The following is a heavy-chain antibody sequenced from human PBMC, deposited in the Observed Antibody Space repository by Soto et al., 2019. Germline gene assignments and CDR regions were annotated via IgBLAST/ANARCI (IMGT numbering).Heavy chain of an antibody. J-gene: IGHJ4*02. Sequence: QVQLVQSGAEVKKPGASVKVSCKASGYTFTSYGISWVRQAPGQGLEWMGWISAYNGNTKYAQKLQGRVTMTTDTSTSPDYMELRRLRSDGTAGYYCARDSPPVDYWGQGHLVTVSS. CDR1: GYTFTSYG. CDR3: ARDSPPVDY. CDR2: ISAYNGNT. V-gene: IGHV1-18*01.